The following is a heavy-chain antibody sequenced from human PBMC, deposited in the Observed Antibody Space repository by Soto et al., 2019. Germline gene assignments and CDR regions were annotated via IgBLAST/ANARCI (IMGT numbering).Heavy chain of an antibody. CDR3: ARDERGDNYVSDYGLDV. J-gene: IGHJ6*02. CDR1: GGTFNSHT. CDR2: IIPTLDIV. Sequence: QVQLVQSGAELKKPGSSVKVSCEASGGTFNSHTIIAWVRQAPGQGPEWMGRIIPTLDIVDYAQKFQDRVTITANRATNTSFMQLRSLVSEDTAVYYCARDERGDNYVSDYGLDVWGQGTMVTVS. D-gene: IGHD3-10*01. V-gene: IGHV1-69*08.